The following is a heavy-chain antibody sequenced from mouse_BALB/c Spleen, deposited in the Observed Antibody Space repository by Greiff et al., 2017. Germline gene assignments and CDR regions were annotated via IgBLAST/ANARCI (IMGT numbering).Heavy chain of an antibody. D-gene: IGHD1-1*01. CDR2: ISYDGSN. Sequence: ESGPGLVKPSQSLSLTCSVTGYSITSGYYWNWIRQFPGNKLEWMGYISYDGSNNYNPSLKNRISITRDTSKNQFFLKLNSVTTEDTATYYCARDQDYGSSPPFDYWGQGTTLTVSS. V-gene: IGHV3-6*02. CDR1: GYSITSGYY. CDR3: ARDQDYGSSPPFDY. J-gene: IGHJ2*01.